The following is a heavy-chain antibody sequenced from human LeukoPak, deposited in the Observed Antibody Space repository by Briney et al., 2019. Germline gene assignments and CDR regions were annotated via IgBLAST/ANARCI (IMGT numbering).Heavy chain of an antibody. CDR2: ISWNSGST. J-gene: IGHJ3*02. D-gene: IGHD5-12*01. Sequence: GGSLRLSCAASGFTFDDYAMHWVRQAPGKGLEWVSGISWNSGSTYYADSVKGRFTISRDNSKNTLYLQMNSLRAEDTAVYYCAKDQGDELLRAFDIWGQGTMVTVSS. V-gene: IGHV3-23*01. CDR3: AKDQGDELLRAFDI. CDR1: GFTFDDYA.